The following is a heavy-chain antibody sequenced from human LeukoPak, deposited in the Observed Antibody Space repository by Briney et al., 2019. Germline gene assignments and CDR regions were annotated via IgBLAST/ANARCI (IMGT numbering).Heavy chain of an antibody. Sequence: GGPVKVSCKASGYTFTGYYMHWVRQAPGQGLEWMGWINPNSGGTNYAQKFQGWVTMTRDTSISTAYMELSRLRSDDTAVYYCARVHGGDTNWFDPWGQGTLVTVSS. CDR3: ARVHGGDTNWFDP. D-gene: IGHD2-21*02. CDR2: INPNSGGT. CDR1: GYTFTGYY. V-gene: IGHV1-2*04. J-gene: IGHJ5*02.